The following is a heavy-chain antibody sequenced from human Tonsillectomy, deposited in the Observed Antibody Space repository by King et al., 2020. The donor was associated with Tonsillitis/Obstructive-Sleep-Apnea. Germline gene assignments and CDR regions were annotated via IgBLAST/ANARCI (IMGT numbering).Heavy chain of an antibody. Sequence: QLQESGPGLVKPSETLSLTCTVSGGSISSYYWSWIRQPPGQGLEWIGYIYYSGSTNYNPTLTSRVTISVDTSKNQFSLTLSSVTAADTAVYYCARHLPGYEYVWGSYRRYYYGMDVWGQGTTVTVSS. V-gene: IGHV4-59*08. D-gene: IGHD3-16*02. CDR3: ARHLPGYEYVWGSYRRYYYGMDV. CDR1: GGSISSYY. CDR2: IYYSGST. J-gene: IGHJ6*02.